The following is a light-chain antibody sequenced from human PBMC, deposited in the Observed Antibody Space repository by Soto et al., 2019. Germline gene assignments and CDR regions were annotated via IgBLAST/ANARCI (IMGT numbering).Light chain of an antibody. CDR2: GAS. CDR1: QSIDSAY. J-gene: IGKJ2*01. Sequence: EIVLTQSPGTLSLSPGERGTLSCRASQSIDSAYLAWYQQTPGQPPRLLIYGASNRATGIPDRFSGGGSGTDFTLTINRLEPEDFAMYFCQQYGDSPFTFGQGTKVEIK. CDR3: QQYGDSPFT. V-gene: IGKV3-20*01.